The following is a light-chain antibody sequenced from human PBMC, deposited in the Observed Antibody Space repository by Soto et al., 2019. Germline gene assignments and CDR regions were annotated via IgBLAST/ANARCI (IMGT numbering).Light chain of an antibody. V-gene: IGLV1-40*01. Sequence: QSVLTQPPSVSGAPGQRVTISCTGSSSNIGAGYDVHWYQQLPGTAPKLLIYSNSNRPSGVPDRFSGSKSGTSASLAITGLQAEDEADYYGQSYDSSLSAVLFGGGTKLTVL. CDR1: SSNIGAGYD. J-gene: IGLJ2*01. CDR3: QSYDSSLSAVL. CDR2: SNS.